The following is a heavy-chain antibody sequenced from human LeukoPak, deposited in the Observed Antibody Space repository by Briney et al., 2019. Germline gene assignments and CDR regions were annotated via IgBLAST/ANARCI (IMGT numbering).Heavy chain of an antibody. V-gene: IGHV3-30*02. Sequence: QPGGSLRLSCVASGFTFTSYGMQCVRQAPGRGLEWVAFIRYDGTNIAYVDSVRGRFTISRDNSKNTLYLQMNRLRLEDTALYYCAKEGADFRHVDYWGQGTLVTVSS. J-gene: IGHJ4*02. D-gene: IGHD3-3*01. CDR2: IRYDGTNI. CDR1: GFTFTSYG. CDR3: AKEGADFRHVDY.